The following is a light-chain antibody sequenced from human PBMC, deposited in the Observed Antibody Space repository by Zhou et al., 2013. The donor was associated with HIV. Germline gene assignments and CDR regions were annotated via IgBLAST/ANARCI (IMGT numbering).Light chain of an antibody. V-gene: IGKV3-20*01. J-gene: IGKJ2*01. Sequence: EIVLTQSPGTLSLSPGERATLSCSASQSVTANFLAWYQQKPGQAPRLLIYGASSRAIGIPDRISGSGSGTDFTLTFSRLEPEDFAVYYCQHYGSSSRTFGQGTKLEIK. CDR3: QHYGSSSRT. CDR2: GAS. CDR1: QSVTANF.